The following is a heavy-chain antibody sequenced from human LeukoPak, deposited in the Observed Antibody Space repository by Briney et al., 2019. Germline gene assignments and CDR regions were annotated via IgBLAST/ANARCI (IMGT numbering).Heavy chain of an antibody. CDR3: ATVDTAMGNNDY. CDR1: GVTFYDYA. Sequence: GGSLRLSCAASGVTFYDYAMHWVRQAPGKGLEWVSGISWNRGRIDYADSVKGGLTTSRDKAKKSLYMKKKSLRAEDTAFYYCATVDTAMGNNDYWGQGTLVTVSS. V-gene: IGHV3-9*01. J-gene: IGHJ4*02. D-gene: IGHD5-18*01. CDR2: ISWNRGRI.